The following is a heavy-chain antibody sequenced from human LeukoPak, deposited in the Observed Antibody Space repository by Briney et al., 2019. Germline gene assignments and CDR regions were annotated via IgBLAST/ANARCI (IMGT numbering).Heavy chain of an antibody. Sequence: TGGSLRLSCAASGFPFNAYWMTWVRQAPGKGLEWVANIRQDGDTKYYVDSVKGRLTISRDNAMNPLYLQMNSLRAEDTAIYYCARSLPYGTTWYGRSDFWGQGTLVTVSS. CDR3: ARSLPYGTTWYGRSDF. CDR1: GFPFNAYW. J-gene: IGHJ4*02. V-gene: IGHV3-7*03. D-gene: IGHD6-13*01. CDR2: IRQDGDTK.